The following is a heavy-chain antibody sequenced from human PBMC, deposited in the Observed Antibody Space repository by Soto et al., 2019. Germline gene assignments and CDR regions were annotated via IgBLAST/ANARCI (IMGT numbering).Heavy chain of an antibody. Sequence: QDQLVQSGAAVTKPGSSVKVSCKVSGGTFSSHTFSWVRQAPGQGLEWMGRIIPALGTATYAKKFQGRVTITADESATTVYMELNSLRSEDTAVYYCARPDFGDYWYFDLWGRGTLVTVSS. CDR1: GGTFSSHT. J-gene: IGHJ2*01. CDR2: IIPALGTA. D-gene: IGHD4-17*01. CDR3: ARPDFGDYWYFDL. V-gene: IGHV1-69*08.